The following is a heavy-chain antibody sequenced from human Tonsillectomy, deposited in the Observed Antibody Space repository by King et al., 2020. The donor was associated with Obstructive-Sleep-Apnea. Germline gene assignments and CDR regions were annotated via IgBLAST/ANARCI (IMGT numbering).Heavy chain of an antibody. Sequence: VQLVESGGGVVQPGKSLRLSCAASGFTFSTYAMHWVRQAPGKGLEWVAIISYDGNNKYYADSVKGRFTISRDNSENTLYLQMNSLRAEDTAVYYCARDKTVVIYFYGMDVWGQGTTVTVSS. V-gene: IGHV3-30-3*01. CDR1: GFTFSTYA. CDR2: ISYDGNNK. D-gene: IGHD4-23*01. CDR3: ARDKTVVIYFYGMDV. J-gene: IGHJ6*02.